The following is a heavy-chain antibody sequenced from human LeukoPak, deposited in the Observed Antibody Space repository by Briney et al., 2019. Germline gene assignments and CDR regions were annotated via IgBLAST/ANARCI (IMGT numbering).Heavy chain of an antibody. J-gene: IGHJ5*02. V-gene: IGHV1-2*06. CDR1: GGTFSSYA. Sequence: ASVKVSCKASGGTFSSYAISWVRQAPGQGLEWMGRINPKTGGTNYAQKFQGRVTMTTDTSISTAYMDLSSLRSDDTAVYICARDGPGYCSPTSCSDNWFDPWGQGALVTVSS. D-gene: IGHD2-2*01. CDR2: INPKTGGT. CDR3: ARDGPGYCSPTSCSDNWFDP.